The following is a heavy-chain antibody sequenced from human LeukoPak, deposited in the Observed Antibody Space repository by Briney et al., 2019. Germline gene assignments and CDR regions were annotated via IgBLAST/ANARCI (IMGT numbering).Heavy chain of an antibody. D-gene: IGHD3-10*01. CDR1: GFTFSSYA. J-gene: IGHJ6*02. V-gene: IGHV3-23*01. CDR2: ISGSGGST. Sequence: PGGSLRLSCAASGFTFSSYAVSWVRQAPGKGLEWVSAISGSGGSTYYADSVKGRFTISRDNSKNTLYLQMNSLRAEDTAVYYCARDLNLRFGETDYYGLDVWGQGTTVTVSS. CDR3: ARDLNLRFGETDYYGLDV.